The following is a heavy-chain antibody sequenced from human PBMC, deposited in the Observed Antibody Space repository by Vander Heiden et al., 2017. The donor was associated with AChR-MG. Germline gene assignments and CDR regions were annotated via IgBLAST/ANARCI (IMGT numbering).Heavy chain of an antibody. V-gene: IGHV3-23*01. D-gene: IGHD1-26*01. Sequence: EVQLLESGGGLVQPGGSLRLSCAASGFTFSSYAMSWVRQAPGKGLEWVSAMSGSVGSTYYADSVKGRFTIARDNSKNTLYLQMNSLRAEDTAVYYCAKRSTHSGLFDAFDIWGQGTMVNVAS. J-gene: IGHJ3*02. CDR2: MSGSVGST. CDR1: GFTFSSYA. CDR3: AKRSTHSGLFDAFDI.